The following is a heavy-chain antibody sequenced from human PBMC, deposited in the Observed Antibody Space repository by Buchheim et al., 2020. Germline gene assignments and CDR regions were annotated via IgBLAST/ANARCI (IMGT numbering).Heavy chain of an antibody. Sequence: QVQLVESGGGVVQPGRSLRLSCAASGFTFSSYGMHWVRQAPGKGLEWVAVISYDGSNKYYGDAVKGRFTISRDNSKNTLYLQINSLRAEDTAVYYAVVVAAMLPSWGQGTL. J-gene: IGHJ4*02. V-gene: IGHV3-30*03. CDR3: VVVAAMLPS. CDR1: GFTFSSYG. CDR2: ISYDGSNK. D-gene: IGHD2-2*01.